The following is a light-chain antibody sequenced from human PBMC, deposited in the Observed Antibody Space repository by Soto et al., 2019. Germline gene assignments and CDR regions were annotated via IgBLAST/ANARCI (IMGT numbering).Light chain of an antibody. V-gene: IGKV1-5*01. CDR1: ETIDSW. Sequence: DIQVTQSPSNLSASVGDRVTIACRASETIDSWLAWYQQKPGKAPKLLIYDASSLESGVSSRFSGSGYGTEFTLSISSLQPDDIATYYCQQYNRLVTFGQGTRLEIK. CDR3: QQYNRLVT. CDR2: DAS. J-gene: IGKJ5*01.